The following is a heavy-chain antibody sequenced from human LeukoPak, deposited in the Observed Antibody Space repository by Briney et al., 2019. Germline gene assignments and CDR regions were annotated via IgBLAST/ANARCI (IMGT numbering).Heavy chain of an antibody. V-gene: IGHV1-46*01. CDR3: ARGSIVVVPAAMFHNLDY. J-gene: IGHJ4*02. CDR2: INPSGGST. Sequence: ASVKVSCKASGYTFTSYYMHWVRQAPGQGLEWMGIINPSGGSTSYAQKFQGRVTMTRDTSTSTVYMELSSLRSEDTAVYYCARGSIVVVPAAMFHNLDYWGQGTLVTVSS. CDR1: GYTFTSYY. D-gene: IGHD2-2*01.